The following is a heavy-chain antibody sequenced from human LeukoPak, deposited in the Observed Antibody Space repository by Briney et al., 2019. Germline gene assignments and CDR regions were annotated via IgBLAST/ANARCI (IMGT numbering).Heavy chain of an antibody. D-gene: IGHD5-24*01. Sequence: PSETLSLTCTVSGYSISSGYYWGWIRQPPGKGLEWIGSIYHSGSTYYNPSLKSRVTISVDTSKNQFSLKLSSVTAADTAVYYCARATWNGYMFDYWGQGSLVTVTS. CDR2: IYHSGST. CDR3: ARATWNGYMFDY. CDR1: GYSISSGYY. V-gene: IGHV4-38-2*02. J-gene: IGHJ4*02.